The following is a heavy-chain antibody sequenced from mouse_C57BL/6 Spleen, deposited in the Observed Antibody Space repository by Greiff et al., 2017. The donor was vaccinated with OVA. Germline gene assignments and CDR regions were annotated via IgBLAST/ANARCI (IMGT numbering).Heavy chain of an antibody. CDR2: INYDGSST. CDR3: ARDRWYFDV. V-gene: IGHV5-16*01. CDR1: GFTFSDYY. Sequence: DVKLVESEGGLVQPGSSMKLSCTASGFTFSDYYMAWVRQVPEKGLEWVANINYDGSSTYYLDSLKSRFIISRDNAKNILYLPMSSLKSEDTATYYCARDRWYFDVWGTGTTVTVSS. J-gene: IGHJ1*03.